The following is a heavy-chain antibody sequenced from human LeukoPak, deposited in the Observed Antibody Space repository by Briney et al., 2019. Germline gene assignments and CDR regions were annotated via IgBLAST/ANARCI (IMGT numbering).Heavy chain of an antibody. Sequence: GGSLRLSCVASGFTVSSNPMSWVRQAPGKGLEWASVTYSAGRSFFADSVKGRFTVSTDNSKTTLYLQMNSLRAEDTALYYCARTSPTVTTSSDLWGRGTLVTVSS. J-gene: IGHJ2*01. CDR2: TYSAGRS. D-gene: IGHD4-17*01. CDR1: GFTVSSNP. CDR3: ARTSPTVTTSSDL. V-gene: IGHV3-53*01.